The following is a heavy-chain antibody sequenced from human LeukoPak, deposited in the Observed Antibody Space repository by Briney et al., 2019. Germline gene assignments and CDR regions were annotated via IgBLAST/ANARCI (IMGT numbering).Heavy chain of an antibody. CDR1: GVTFSSYA. Sequence: GGSLRLSCAASGVTFSSYAMSWVRQAPGKGLEWVSAISGSGGSTYYADSVKGRFTISRDNSKNTLCLQMNSLRAEDTAVYYCAKDRGRTTVNRVDYWGQGTLVTVSS. CDR3: AKDRGRTTVNRVDY. V-gene: IGHV3-23*01. CDR2: ISGSGGST. D-gene: IGHD4-17*01. J-gene: IGHJ4*02.